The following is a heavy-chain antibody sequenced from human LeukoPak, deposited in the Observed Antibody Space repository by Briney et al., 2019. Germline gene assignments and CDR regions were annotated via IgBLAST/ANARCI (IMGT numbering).Heavy chain of an antibody. V-gene: IGHV4-59*01. J-gene: IGHJ5*02. CDR3: VRSPTYQRYNWFDP. D-gene: IGHD2-2*01. Sequence: PSETLSLTCTVSGGSISSYYWSWIRQPPGKGLEWIGYIYYSGSTNYNPSLKSRVTISVDTSKNQFSLKLSSLRSEDTAVYYCVRSPTYQRYNWFDPWGQGTLVTVSS. CDR2: IYYSGST. CDR1: GGSISSYY.